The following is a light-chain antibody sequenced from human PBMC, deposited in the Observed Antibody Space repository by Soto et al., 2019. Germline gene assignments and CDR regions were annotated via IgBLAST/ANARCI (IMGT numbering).Light chain of an antibody. Sequence: QSVLTQPPSASGTPGQRVTISCSGSSSNIGSNSVYWYQQLPGTAPKLLIYSNHQRPSGVPDRFSGSKSGTSASLAISGLRSEDEANYYCAAWDDSPSGVVFGGGTKVTGL. J-gene: IGLJ2*01. CDR3: AAWDDSPSGVV. CDR1: SSNIGSNS. V-gene: IGLV1-47*02. CDR2: SNH.